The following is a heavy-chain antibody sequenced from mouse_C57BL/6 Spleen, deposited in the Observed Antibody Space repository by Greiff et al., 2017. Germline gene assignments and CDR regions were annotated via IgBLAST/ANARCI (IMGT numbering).Heavy chain of an antibody. CDR2: ISDGGSYT. V-gene: IGHV5-4*01. CDR1: GFTFSSYA. J-gene: IGHJ4*01. D-gene: IGHD2-4*01. CDR3: ARERDYDDANYYAMDY. Sequence: EVKLVESGGGLVKPGGSLKLSCAASGFTFSSYAMSWVRQTPEKRLEWVATISDGGSYTYYPDNVKGRFTISRDNAKNNLYLQMSHLKSEDTAMYYCARERDYDDANYYAMDYWGQGTSVTVSS.